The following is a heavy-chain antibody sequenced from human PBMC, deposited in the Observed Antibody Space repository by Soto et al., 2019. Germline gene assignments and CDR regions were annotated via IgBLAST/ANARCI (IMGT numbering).Heavy chain of an antibody. CDR1: GFPFSSYA. CDR3: ARGILGSDMYYYYYYGMDV. J-gene: IGHJ6*02. CDR2: ISYDGSNK. V-gene: IGHV3-30-3*01. D-gene: IGHD3-16*01. Sequence: PGGSLRLSCAASGFPFSSYAMHWVRQATGKGLEWVAVISYDGSNKYYADSVKGRFTISRDNSKNTLYLQMNSLRAEDTAVYYCARGILGSDMYYYYYYGMDVWGQGTTVTVSS.